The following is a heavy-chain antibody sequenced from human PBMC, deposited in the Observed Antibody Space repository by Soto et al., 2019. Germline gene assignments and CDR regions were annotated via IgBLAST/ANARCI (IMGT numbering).Heavy chain of an antibody. J-gene: IGHJ4*02. CDR1: GFTFSSYA. CDR3: VKGYSTGWYKASLDY. D-gene: IGHD6-19*01. Sequence: PGGSLRLSCSASGFTFSSYAMHWVRQAPGEGLEYVSAMSSNGGSTYYADSVKGRFTISRDNSKNTLYLQMASLRAEDTAVYYCVKGYSTGWYKASLDYWGQGTLVTVSS. V-gene: IGHV3-64D*06. CDR2: MSSNGGST.